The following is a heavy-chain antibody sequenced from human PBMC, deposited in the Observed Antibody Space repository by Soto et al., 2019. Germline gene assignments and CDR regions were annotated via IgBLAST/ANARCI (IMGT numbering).Heavy chain of an antibody. V-gene: IGHV3-9*02. CDR1: GFTSDTYA. CDR2: ISWNSGSI. Sequence: EVQLVESGGGLVQPGRSLRLSCAASGFTSDTYAMHWVRQAPGKGLEWVSGISWNSGSIGYADSVKGRFTISRDNAKNSLYLQMNSLRAEDTALYYCATAFSSGRRKFQHWGQGTLVTVSS. J-gene: IGHJ1*01. CDR3: ATAFSSGRRKFQH. D-gene: IGHD6-19*01.